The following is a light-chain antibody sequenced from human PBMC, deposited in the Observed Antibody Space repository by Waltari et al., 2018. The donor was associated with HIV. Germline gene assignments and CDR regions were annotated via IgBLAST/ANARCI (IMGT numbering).Light chain of an antibody. CDR3: QQYGTSPLT. V-gene: IGKV3-20*01. CDR2: AAS. J-gene: IGKJ4*01. CDR1: QSVSSSP. Sequence: EIVLTQSRGTLSLSPGERATLSCRTSQSVSSSPLAWYQQKPGQATRLLIYAASIRATGIPDRFSGSGSGTDFTLTISRLEPDDFVVYYCQQYGTSPLTFGGGTKVEIK.